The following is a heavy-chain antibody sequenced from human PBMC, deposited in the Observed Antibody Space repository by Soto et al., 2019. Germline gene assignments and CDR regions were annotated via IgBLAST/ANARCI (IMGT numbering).Heavy chain of an antibody. CDR3: XRAFXXGYNYLFDY. Sequence: QLQLQESGSGLVKPSQTLSLTCAVSGGSXSSGGXXWSWIRQPXGKGLEWIGYIYHSGSTYYNPSLKSRVTISVDRSKNQFSLKLSSVTAADTAVYYCXRAFXXGYNYLFDYWGQGTLVTVSS. D-gene: IGHD5-12*01. CDR2: IYHSGST. V-gene: IGHV4-30-2*01. J-gene: IGHJ4*02. CDR1: GGSXSSGGXX.